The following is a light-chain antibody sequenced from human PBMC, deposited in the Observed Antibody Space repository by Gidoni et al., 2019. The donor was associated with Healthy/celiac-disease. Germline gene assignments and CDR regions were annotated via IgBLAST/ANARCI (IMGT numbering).Light chain of an antibody. Sequence: QPVLTQPPSASASLGASVTLTCTLSSGYSNSKVDWYQQRPGKGPRFVMRVGTGGMVGSKGDGIPDRFSVLGSGLNRYLTIKNIQEEDESDYHCGADHGSGSNFPDVVVGGGTKLTVL. CDR2: VGTGGMVG. CDR3: GADHGSGSNFPDVV. V-gene: IGLV9-49*01. CDR1: SGYSNSK. J-gene: IGLJ2*01.